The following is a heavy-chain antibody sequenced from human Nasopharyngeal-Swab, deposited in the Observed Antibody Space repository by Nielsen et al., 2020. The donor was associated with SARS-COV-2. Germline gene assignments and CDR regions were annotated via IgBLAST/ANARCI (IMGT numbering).Heavy chain of an antibody. CDR3: AKATLGNAKYSTILYYFDY. J-gene: IGHJ4*02. CDR2: ISYDGSNK. D-gene: IGHD6-6*01. V-gene: IGHV3-30*18. Sequence: WIRQPPGKGLEWVAVISYDGSNKYCADSVKGRFTISRDNSKNTLYLQMNSLRAEDTAVYYCAKATLGNAKYSTILYYFDYWGQGTLVTVSS.